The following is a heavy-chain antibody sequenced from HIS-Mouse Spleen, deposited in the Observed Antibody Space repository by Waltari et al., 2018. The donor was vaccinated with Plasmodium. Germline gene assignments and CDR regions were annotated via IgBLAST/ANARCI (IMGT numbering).Heavy chain of an antibody. CDR2: ICGSGCST. D-gene: IGHD7-27*01. CDR1: GFTFSSYA. Sequence: EVQLLESGGGLVQPGGSLRRSCAASGFTFSSYAMSWVRQAPGRVVGWVSAICGSGCSTYYADAVKGRFTISRDNSKNTLYLQMNSLRAEDTAVYYCAKSSKGTGDLWDYWGQGTLVTVSS. CDR3: AKSSKGTGDLWDY. V-gene: IGHV3-23*01. J-gene: IGHJ4*02.